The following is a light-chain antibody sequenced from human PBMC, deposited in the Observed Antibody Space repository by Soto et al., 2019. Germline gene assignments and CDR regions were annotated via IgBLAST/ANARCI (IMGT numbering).Light chain of an antibody. Sequence: SYEPTQPPSVSVAPGQTARITCGGANIGTKGVHWYQQRPGQAPVLVVYDDNDRPSGIPERFSGSNSGNAATLTISRVEAGDGADYYCQVWDSNSDVVFGGGTKLTVL. J-gene: IGLJ2*01. CDR2: DDN. CDR3: QVWDSNSDVV. V-gene: IGLV3-21*02. CDR1: NIGTKG.